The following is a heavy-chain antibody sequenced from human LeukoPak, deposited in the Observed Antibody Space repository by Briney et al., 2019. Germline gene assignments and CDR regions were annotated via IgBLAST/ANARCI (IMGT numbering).Heavy chain of an antibody. CDR3: ARGRSIAARPDYFDY. D-gene: IGHD6-6*01. Sequence: SETLSLTCTVSGGSISSGSYYWSWIRQPAGKGLEWIGRIYTSGSTNYNPSLKSRVTISVDTSKNQFSLKLSSVTAADTAVYYCARGRSIAARPDYFDYWGQGTLVTVSS. J-gene: IGHJ4*02. V-gene: IGHV4-61*02. CDR1: GGSISSGSYY. CDR2: IYTSGST.